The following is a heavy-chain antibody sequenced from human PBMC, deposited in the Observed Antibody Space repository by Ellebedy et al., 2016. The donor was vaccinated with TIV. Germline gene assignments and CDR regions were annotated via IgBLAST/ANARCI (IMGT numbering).Heavy chain of an antibody. V-gene: IGHV3-74*01. CDR2: VSSDVTGP. D-gene: IGHD3-22*01. J-gene: IGHJ4*02. CDR1: GFSLSTYW. CDR3: ARGVLNSGYYSDY. Sequence: PGGSLRLSCAAPGFSLSTYWMHWVRQVPGKGLEWVSRVSSDVTGPTYADSVMGRFIISRDNAKSTVYLQMFSLRPEDTAVYYCARGVLNSGYYSDYWGRGTLVTVSS.